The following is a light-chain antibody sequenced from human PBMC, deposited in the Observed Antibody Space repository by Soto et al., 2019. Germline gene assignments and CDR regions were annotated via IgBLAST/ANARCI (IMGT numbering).Light chain of an antibody. CDR3: QSYDSSLSGYV. CDR2: GNS. V-gene: IGLV1-40*01. CDR1: GSNIGAGYD. Sequence: QSVLTQPPSVSGAPGQWVTISCTGSGSNIGAGYDVHWYQQLPGTAPKLLIFGNSNRPSGVPDRFSGSKSGTSASLAITGLQAEDEADYYCQSYDSSLSGYVFGTGTKLTVL. J-gene: IGLJ1*01.